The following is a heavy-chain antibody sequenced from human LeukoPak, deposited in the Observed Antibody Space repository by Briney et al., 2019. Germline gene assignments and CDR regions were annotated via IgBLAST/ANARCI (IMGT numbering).Heavy chain of an antibody. CDR1: GFTFSSYW. V-gene: IGHV3-74*01. Sequence: PGGSLRLSCAASGFTFSSYWMHWVRQAPGKGLVWVSRINSDGSSTSYADSVKGRFTISRGNAKNTLYLQMNSLRAEDTAVYYCARVAGDYYGSGSHDPLFFDYWGQGTLVTVSS. D-gene: IGHD3-10*01. CDR3: ARVAGDYYGSGSHDPLFFDY. J-gene: IGHJ4*02. CDR2: INSDGSST.